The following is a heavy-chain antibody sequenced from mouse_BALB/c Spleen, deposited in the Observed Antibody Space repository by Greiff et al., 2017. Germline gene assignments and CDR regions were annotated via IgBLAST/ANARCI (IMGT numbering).Heavy chain of an antibody. J-gene: IGHJ4*01. CDR2: IRSKSNNYAT. CDR3: VRDYYGYYAMDY. Sequence: EVMLVESGGGLVQPKGSLKLSCAASGFTFNTYAMNWVRQAPGKGLEWVARIRSKSNNYATYYADSVKDRFTISRDDSQSMLYLQMNNLKTEDTAMYYCVRDYYGYYAMDYWGQGTSVTVSS. CDR1: GFTFNTYA. D-gene: IGHD1-1*01. V-gene: IGHV10-1*02.